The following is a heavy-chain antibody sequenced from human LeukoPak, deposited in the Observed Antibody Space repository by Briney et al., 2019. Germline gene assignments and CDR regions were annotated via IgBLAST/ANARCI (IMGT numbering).Heavy chain of an antibody. Sequence: PGRSLGLSCAASGFTFSSYGMHWVRQAPGKGLEWVAVISYDGSNKYYADSVKGRFTISRDNSKNTLYLQMNSLRAEDTAVYYCANTRRGDYWGQGTLVTVSS. D-gene: IGHD3-10*01. CDR2: ISYDGSNK. J-gene: IGHJ4*02. V-gene: IGHV3-30*18. CDR3: ANTRRGDY. CDR1: GFTFSSYG.